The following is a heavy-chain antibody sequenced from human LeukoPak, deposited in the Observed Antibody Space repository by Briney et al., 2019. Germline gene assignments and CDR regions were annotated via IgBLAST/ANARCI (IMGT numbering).Heavy chain of an antibody. D-gene: IGHD3-10*01. Sequence: EASVNVSCKASGYTFTSYGISWVRQAAGQGRDGMGWISGYNGSTNYAQKLQGRVTMTRDTSISTAYMELSRLRSDATAVYCCAREPYYYGSLDYWGQGTLVTVSS. J-gene: IGHJ4*02. V-gene: IGHV1-18*01. CDR2: ISGYNGST. CDR1: GYTFTSYG. CDR3: AREPYYYGSLDY.